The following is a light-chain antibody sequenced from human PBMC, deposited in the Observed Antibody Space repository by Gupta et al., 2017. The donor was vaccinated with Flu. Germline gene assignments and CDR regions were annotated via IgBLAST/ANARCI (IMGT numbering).Light chain of an antibody. Sequence: DIQMTQSPSSLSASVGDRVTITCRASQSISSYLNWYQQKPGKAPKLLIYAASSLQSGVPSRFSGSGSGTDFTLTISSLQPEDFATYYCQQSYSNSSAWTFGQGTKVEIK. CDR1: QSISSY. J-gene: IGKJ1*01. CDR3: QQSYSNSSAWT. CDR2: AAS. V-gene: IGKV1-39*01.